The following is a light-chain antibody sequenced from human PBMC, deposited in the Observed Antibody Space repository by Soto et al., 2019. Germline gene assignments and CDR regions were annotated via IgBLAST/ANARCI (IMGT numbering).Light chain of an antibody. Sequence: DIQMTQSPSSLSASVGDRVTITCRASQSITTYLNWYQQKPGTAPRLQIYGASSLQSGVPSTFSGSGSGTDFALTITSLQPEDFATYYCQQSYSSPRTFGGGTKVEIK. CDR1: QSITTY. CDR2: GAS. J-gene: IGKJ4*01. V-gene: IGKV1-39*01. CDR3: QQSYSSPRT.